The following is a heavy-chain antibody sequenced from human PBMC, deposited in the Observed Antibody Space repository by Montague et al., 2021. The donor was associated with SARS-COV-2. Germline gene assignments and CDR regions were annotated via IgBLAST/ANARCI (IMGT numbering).Heavy chain of an antibody. V-gene: IGHV2-5*02. CDR2: IYWDDDK. D-gene: IGHD4-23*01. CDR1: GFSLSTSGVG. Sequence: PALVKPTQTLTLTCTFSGFSLSTSGVGVSWIRQPPGKALEWLAPIYWDDDKPYSPSLKSRLTITKDTSKNQVVLTMTNMDPVDAATYYCAHSYGGYLFDYWGRGTLVTVSS. CDR3: AHSYGGYLFDY. J-gene: IGHJ4*02.